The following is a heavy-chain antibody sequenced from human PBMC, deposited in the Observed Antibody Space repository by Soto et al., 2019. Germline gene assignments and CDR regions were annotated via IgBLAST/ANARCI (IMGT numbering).Heavy chain of an antibody. CDR3: AKGLATPYYFDF. CDR2: ISGGGGGI. D-gene: IGHD2-15*01. J-gene: IGHJ4*02. Sequence: EVQLLESGGGLIQPGGSLRLSCAASGFTFSSHAMTWVRQAPGKGLEWVSAISGGGGGIYYADSVKGRFTISRDNSKNPLYLQINSLRAEDTALYYCAKGLATPYYFDFWGLGTLVTVSS. CDR1: GFTFSSHA. V-gene: IGHV3-23*01.